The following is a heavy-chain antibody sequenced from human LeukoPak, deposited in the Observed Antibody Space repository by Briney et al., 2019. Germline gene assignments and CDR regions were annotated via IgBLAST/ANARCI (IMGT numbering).Heavy chain of an antibody. J-gene: IGHJ4*02. CDR3: ARVLAGTDDY. D-gene: IGHD6-13*01. Sequence: GGSLRLSCAASGYTFGDYGMSCVRQVPGKGVERVSGTNRRGDITGYADFVKGRFTISRDNAKNTLYLQMNSLRAEDTAVYYCARVLAGTDDYWGQGTLVTVSS. CDR2: TNRRGDIT. V-gene: IGHV3-20*04. CDR1: GYTFGDYG.